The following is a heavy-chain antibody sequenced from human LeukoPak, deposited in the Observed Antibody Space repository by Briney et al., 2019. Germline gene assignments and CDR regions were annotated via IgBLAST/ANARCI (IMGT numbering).Heavy chain of an antibody. CDR3: ARDRGLLWFGESPNAFDI. D-gene: IGHD3-10*01. CDR1: GFTFSRYG. Sequence: PGGSLRLSFAASGFTFSRYGTHWVRQAPGKRLEWVAAIWYDGSNKYYADSVKGRFTISRDNSKNTLYLQMNSLRAEDTAVYYCARDRGLLWFGESPNAFDIWGQGTMVTVSS. J-gene: IGHJ3*02. CDR2: IWYDGSNK. V-gene: IGHV3-33*01.